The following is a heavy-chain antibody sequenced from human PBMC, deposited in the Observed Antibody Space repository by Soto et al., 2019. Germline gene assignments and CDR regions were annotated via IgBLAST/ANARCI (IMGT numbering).Heavy chain of an antibody. CDR3: ARDPPVEQWYYFDY. J-gene: IGHJ4*02. CDR1: GFTFSSYD. CDR2: ISYDGSNK. D-gene: IGHD6-19*01. Sequence: GGSLRLSCAASGFTFSSYDMHWVRQAPGKGLEWVAVISYDGSNKYYADSVKGRFTISRDNSKNTLYLQMNSLRAEDTAVYYCARDPPVEQWYYFDYWGQGTLVTVSS. V-gene: IGHV3-30-3*01.